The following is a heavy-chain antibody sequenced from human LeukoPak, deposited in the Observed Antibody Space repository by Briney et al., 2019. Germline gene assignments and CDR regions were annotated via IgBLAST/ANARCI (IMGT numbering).Heavy chain of an antibody. V-gene: IGHV3-23*01. J-gene: IGHJ4*02. CDR1: GFTFSSYA. Sequence: GGSLRLSCAASGFTFSSYATSWVRQAPGKGLEWVSAISGSGGSTYYADSVKGRFTISRDNSKNTLYLQMNSLRAEDTAVYYCAKDVGYSSSDYFDYWAREPWSPSPQ. CDR2: ISGSGGST. D-gene: IGHD6-6*01. CDR3: AKDVGYSSSDYFDY.